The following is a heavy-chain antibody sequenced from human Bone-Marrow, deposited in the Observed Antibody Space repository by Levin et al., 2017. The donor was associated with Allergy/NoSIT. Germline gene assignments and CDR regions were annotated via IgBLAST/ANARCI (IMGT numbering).Heavy chain of an antibody. V-gene: IGHV3-21*01. D-gene: IGHD5-18*01. CDR1: GFTFNSYT. J-gene: IGHJ4*02. CDR2: ISSRSNYI. CDR3: ARVKLDSPMVVMGY. Sequence: ETLSLTCAASGFTFNSYTINWVRQAPGKGLEWVSSISSRSNYIHYADSVKGRFTISRDNAKNSLYLQMNSLRAEDTAVYYCARVKLDSPMVVMGYWGQGTLVTVSS.